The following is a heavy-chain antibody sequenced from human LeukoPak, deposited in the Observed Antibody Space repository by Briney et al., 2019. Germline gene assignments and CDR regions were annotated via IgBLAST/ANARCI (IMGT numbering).Heavy chain of an antibody. CDR1: GDSVSSNSAA. V-gene: IGHV6-1*01. Sequence: SQTLSLTCAISGDSVSSNSAAWNWIRQSPSRGLEWLGRTYYRSKWYNDYAVSVKSRITINPDTSKNQFTLQLNSVTPEDTAVYYCARAQAGSSLWDYYGMDVWGQGTTVTVSS. J-gene: IGHJ6*02. D-gene: IGHD1-26*01. CDR3: ARAQAGSSLWDYYGMDV. CDR2: TYYRSKWYN.